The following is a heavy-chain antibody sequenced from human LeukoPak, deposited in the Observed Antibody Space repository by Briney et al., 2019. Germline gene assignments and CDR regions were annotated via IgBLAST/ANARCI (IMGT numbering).Heavy chain of an antibody. D-gene: IGHD6-19*01. J-gene: IGHJ4*02. CDR3: ARLTYSSGWYGGVY. CDR2: INHSGST. V-gene: IGHV4-34*01. Sequence: SETLSLTCAVYGGSFSGYYWSWIRQPPGKGLEWIGEINHSGSTNYNPSLKSRVTISVDTSKNQFSLKLSSVTAADTAVYYCARLTYSSGWYGGVYWGQGTLVTVSS. CDR1: GGSFSGYY.